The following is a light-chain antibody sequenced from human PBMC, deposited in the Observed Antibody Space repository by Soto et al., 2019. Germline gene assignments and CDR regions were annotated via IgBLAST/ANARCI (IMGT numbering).Light chain of an antibody. CDR2: GAS. J-gene: IGKJ1*01. V-gene: IGKV3-20*01. Sequence: EIGLPQSPGTLSLAPGERATLSCRASQSVSSSYLAWYQQKPGQAPSLLIYGASSRATGIPDRFSGSGSGTDFTLTISRLDPEDFAVYYCQQYGSSPPRTFGQGTKVEIK. CDR1: QSVSSSY. CDR3: QQYGSSPPRT.